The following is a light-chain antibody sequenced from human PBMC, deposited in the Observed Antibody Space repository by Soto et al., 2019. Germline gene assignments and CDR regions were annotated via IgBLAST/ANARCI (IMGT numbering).Light chain of an antibody. J-gene: IGKJ5*01. V-gene: IGKV3-11*01. CDR2: DVS. CDR1: QSVSTF. Sequence: EIVLTQSPPTLSLSPGERATLSCRASQSVSTFLAWYQEKPGQAPRLLIYDVSTRATGVPARFSGSGSGTDFTLTISGLEPEDFAVYYCQQRINWPSITFGQGTRLDIK. CDR3: QQRINWPSIT.